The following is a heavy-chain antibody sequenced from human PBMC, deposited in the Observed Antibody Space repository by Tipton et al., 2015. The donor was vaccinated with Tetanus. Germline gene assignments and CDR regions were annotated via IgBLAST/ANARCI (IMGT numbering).Heavy chain of an antibody. V-gene: IGHV4-34*08. J-gene: IGHJ4*02. Sequence: LRLSCEASGFTFSSYPMHWVRQPPGKGLEWIGEINHSGSTNYNPSLKSRVIISIDTSKNQFSLKLSSVTAADTAVYYCAKITVAHTNEFDYWGQGTLVTVSS. CDR1: GFTFSSYP. CDR3: AKITVAHTNEFDY. D-gene: IGHD1-14*01. CDR2: INHSGST.